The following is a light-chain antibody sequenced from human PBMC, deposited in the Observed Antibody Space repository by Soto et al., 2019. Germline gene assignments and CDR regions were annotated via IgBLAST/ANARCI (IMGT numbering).Light chain of an antibody. CDR1: QSISRY. Sequence: DIQMTQSPSSLSASVGDRITITCRASQSISRYLNWYQHKPGKAPKLLINAASSLERGVPSRFSGGGSGTDFTLNIRSLQPDDFATYYCQRNYRATPWTFGQGTKVEV. V-gene: IGKV1-39*01. CDR3: QRNYRATPWT. CDR2: AAS. J-gene: IGKJ1*01.